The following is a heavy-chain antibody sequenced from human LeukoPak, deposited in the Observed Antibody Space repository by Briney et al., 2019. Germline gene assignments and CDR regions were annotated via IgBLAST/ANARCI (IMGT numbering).Heavy chain of an antibody. J-gene: IGHJ4*02. V-gene: IGHV3-11*04. Sequence: GGSLRLSCTASGFTLSDLYMTWIRQAPGKGLDWVSSISGSSTTIYYADSVRGRFTISRDNAKNSLYLQMNSLRAEDTAVYYCARGGDPDYWSQGTLVTVSS. CDR2: ISGSSTTI. D-gene: IGHD2-21*02. CDR1: GFTLSDLY. CDR3: ARGGDPDY.